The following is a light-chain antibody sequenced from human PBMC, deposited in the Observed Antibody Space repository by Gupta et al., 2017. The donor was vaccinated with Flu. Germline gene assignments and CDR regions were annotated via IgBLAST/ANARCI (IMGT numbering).Light chain of an antibody. Sequence: DIQMTQSPSSLSASVGDRVTITCRASQSISSYLNWYQQKPGKAPKLLIYAASSLQSGVPSRFSGSGSGTDFTLTISSLQPEDYSTYYCQQRYSTPPWTFGQGTXLEIK. J-gene: IGKJ1*01. V-gene: IGKV1-39*01. CDR3: QQRYSTPPWT. CDR2: AAS. CDR1: QSISSY.